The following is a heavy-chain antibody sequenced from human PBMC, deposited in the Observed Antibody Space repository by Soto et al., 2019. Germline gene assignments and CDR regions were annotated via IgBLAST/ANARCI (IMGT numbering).Heavy chain of an antibody. D-gene: IGHD6-19*01. CDR2: ISSSSSYI. CDR3: ARDFPYSSGLYSSPYHYYYGMDV. Sequence: GGSLRLSCAASGFTFSSYSMNWVRQAPGKGLEWVSSISSSSSYIYYADSVKGRFTISRDNAKNSLYLQMNSLRAEDSAVYYCARDFPYSSGLYSSPYHYYYGMDVWCQGTTVTVSS. J-gene: IGHJ6*02. V-gene: IGHV3-21*01. CDR1: GFTFSSYS.